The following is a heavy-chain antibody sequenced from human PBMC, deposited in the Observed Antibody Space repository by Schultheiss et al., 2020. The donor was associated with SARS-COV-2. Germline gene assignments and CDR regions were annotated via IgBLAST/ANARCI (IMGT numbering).Heavy chain of an antibody. CDR2: ISGSGGST. CDR3: AKGGAQYYYYYYMDV. CDR1: GFTFDDYA. D-gene: IGHD4/OR15-4a*01. Sequence: GGSLRLSCAASGFTFDDYAMHWVRQAPGKGLEWVSAISGSGGSTYYADSVKGRFTISRDNSKNTLYLQMNSLRAEDTAVYYCAKGGAQYYYYYYMDVWGKGTTVTVSS. V-gene: IGHV3-23*01. J-gene: IGHJ6*03.